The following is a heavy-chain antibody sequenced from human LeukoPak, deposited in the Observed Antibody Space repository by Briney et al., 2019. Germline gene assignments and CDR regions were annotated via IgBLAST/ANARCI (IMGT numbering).Heavy chain of an antibody. D-gene: IGHD6-13*01. Sequence: ASVKVSCKASGGTFISYAISWVRQAPGQGLEWMGGIIPIFGTANYAQKFQGRVTITADESTSTAYMELSSLRSEDTAVYYCARAPIAAAGTNNWFDPWGQGTLVTVSS. CDR1: GGTFISYA. J-gene: IGHJ5*02. CDR3: ARAPIAAAGTNNWFDP. V-gene: IGHV1-69*13. CDR2: IIPIFGTA.